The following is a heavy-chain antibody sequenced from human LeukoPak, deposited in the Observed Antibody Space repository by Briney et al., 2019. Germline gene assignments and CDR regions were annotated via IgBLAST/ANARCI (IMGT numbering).Heavy chain of an antibody. J-gene: IGHJ4*02. CDR3: ARAGYTYVTLYY. CDR2: INQDGSEE. D-gene: IGHD5-18*01. V-gene: IGHV3-7*01. Sequence: GGSLRLSCAVSGFTFNSFWMSGVRQAPGKGLEWVANINQDGSEEYYVDSVKGRFTISRDNAKSSLYLQMNSLRAEDTAVYYCARAGYTYVTLYYWGQGTLVTVSS. CDR1: GFTFNSFW.